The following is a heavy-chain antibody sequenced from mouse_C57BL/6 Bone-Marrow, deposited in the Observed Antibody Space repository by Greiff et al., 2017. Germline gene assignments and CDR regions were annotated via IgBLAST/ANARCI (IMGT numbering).Heavy chain of an antibody. J-gene: IGHJ3*01. CDR3: ASYYVSSYGFAY. D-gene: IGHD1-1*01. CDR1: GYTFTDYY. Sequence: VQLQQSGPELVKPGASVKISCKASGYTFTDYYMNWVKQSHGKSLEWIGDINPNNGGTSYNQKFKGKATLTVDKSSSTAYMELRSLTSEDSAVYYCASYYVSSYGFAYWGQGTLVTVSA. V-gene: IGHV1-26*01. CDR2: INPNNGGT.